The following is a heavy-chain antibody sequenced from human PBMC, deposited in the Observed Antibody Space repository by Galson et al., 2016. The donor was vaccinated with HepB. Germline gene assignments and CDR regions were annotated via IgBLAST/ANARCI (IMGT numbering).Heavy chain of an antibody. Sequence: SCKASGYTFTNYGISWVRQAPGQGLEWMGWISAYNGNANYAQKFQGRVTMTTDTSTNTAYMELRSLRSDDTAMYYCARWTSGWWSDYWGQGTLVTVSS. D-gene: IGHD6-19*01. CDR1: GYTFTNYG. J-gene: IGHJ4*02. CDR3: ARWTSGWWSDY. V-gene: IGHV1-18*01. CDR2: ISAYNGNA.